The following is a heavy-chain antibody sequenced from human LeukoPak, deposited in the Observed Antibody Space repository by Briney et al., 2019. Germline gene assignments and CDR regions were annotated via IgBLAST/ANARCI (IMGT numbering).Heavy chain of an antibody. CDR1: GFTVSSNY. V-gene: IGHV3-66*01. D-gene: IGHD5-18*01. J-gene: IGHJ4*02. CDR2: FYGGGSP. Sequence: GGSLRLSCAASGFTVSSNYMNWVRQAPGKGLEWVSAFYGGGSPYYADSVKGRFTISRDNSKNTLYLQMNSLRAEDTAVYYCARDLNTARFDYWGQGTLVTVSS. CDR3: ARDLNTARFDY.